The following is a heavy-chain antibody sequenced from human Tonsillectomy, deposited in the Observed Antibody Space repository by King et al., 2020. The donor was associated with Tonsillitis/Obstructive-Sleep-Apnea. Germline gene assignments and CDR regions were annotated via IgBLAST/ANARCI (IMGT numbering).Heavy chain of an antibody. V-gene: IGHV1-46*01. CDR3: ARDQGSSWEEGMDV. CDR1: GYTFTSYY. D-gene: IGHD6-13*01. CDR2: INPLGGST. Sequence: VQLVESGAEVKKPGASMNVSCKASGYTFTSYYMHWVRQAPGQGLEWMGIINPLGGSTSYAQRFQGRVTMTRDTSTSTVYMELSSLRSEDTAIYYCARDQGSSWEEGMDVWGQGTTVTVSS. J-gene: IGHJ6*02.